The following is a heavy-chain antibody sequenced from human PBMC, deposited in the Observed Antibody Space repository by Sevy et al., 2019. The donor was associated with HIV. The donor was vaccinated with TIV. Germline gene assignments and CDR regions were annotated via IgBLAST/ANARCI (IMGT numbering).Heavy chain of an antibody. CDR1: GDCVSSDNYY. CDR3: ARLSAVSRSYNFDY. Sequence: SETLSLTCTVSGDCVSSDNYYWSWIRQPPGKGLEWIGYMFYRGSTNYDPSLKSRVTISVDTSKNQFSLKLNSVTAADTAVYYCARLSAVSRSYNFDYWGQGPLVTVSS. V-gene: IGHV4-61*01. D-gene: IGHD4-4*01. CDR2: MFYRGST. J-gene: IGHJ4*02.